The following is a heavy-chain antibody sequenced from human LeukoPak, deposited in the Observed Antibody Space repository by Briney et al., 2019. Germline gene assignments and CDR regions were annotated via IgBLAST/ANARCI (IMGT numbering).Heavy chain of an antibody. Sequence: GGSLRLSCAASGFTFSSYTMSWVRQAPGRGLEWVSAISGSCGSTYYADSVKGRFNISRHNFKHTLYLQMNSLRAEDTAVYYCARSGSGSYFLDYWGQGTLVTVSS. J-gene: IGHJ4*02. D-gene: IGHD3-10*01. CDR3: ARSGSGSYFLDY. CDR2: ISGSCGST. V-gene: IGHV3-23*01. CDR1: GFTFSSYT.